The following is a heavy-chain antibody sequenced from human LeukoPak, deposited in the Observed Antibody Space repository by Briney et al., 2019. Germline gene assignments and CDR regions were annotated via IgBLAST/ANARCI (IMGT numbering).Heavy chain of an antibody. CDR2: ISSSSSYT. V-gene: IGHV3-11*06. CDR3: ARRLEYSGSKGVFDY. CDR1: GFTVSSNY. Sequence: GGSLRLSCAVSGFTVSSNYMSWVRQAPGKGLQWVSYISSSSSYTSYADSVKGRFTISRDNAKNSLYLQMNSLRDEDTAVYYCARRLEYSGSKGVFDYWGQGTLVTVSS. J-gene: IGHJ4*02. D-gene: IGHD1-26*01.